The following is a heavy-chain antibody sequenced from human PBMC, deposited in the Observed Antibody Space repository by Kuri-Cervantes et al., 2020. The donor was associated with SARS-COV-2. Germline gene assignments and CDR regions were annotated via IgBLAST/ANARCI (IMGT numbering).Heavy chain of an antibody. V-gene: IGHV3-53*01. J-gene: IGHJ5*02. CDR1: GFTVSSNY. CDR2: IYSGGST. CDR3: AGWGAAAMFDP. D-gene: IGHD6-13*01. Sequence: GGSLRLSCAASGFTVSSNYMSWVRQAPGKGLEWVSVIYSGGSTYYADSVKGRFTISRDNSKNTLYLQMNSPRAEDTAVYYCAGWGAAAMFDPWGQGTLVTVSS.